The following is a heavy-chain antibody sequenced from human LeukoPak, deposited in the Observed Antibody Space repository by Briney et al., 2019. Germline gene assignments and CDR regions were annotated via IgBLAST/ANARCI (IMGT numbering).Heavy chain of an antibody. CDR1: GFNFSSYA. D-gene: IGHD1-14*01. J-gene: IGHJ6*02. Sequence: GGSLRLSCAASGFNFSSYAMHWVRQAPGEGLEWVGLISYGGIDKSYADSVKGRFTISRDNSKNTLYLQMNSLRAEDTAVYYCARDRSPEFHMTTSMDVWGQGTTVTVSS. V-gene: IGHV3-30*04. CDR2: ISYGGIDK. CDR3: ARDRSPEFHMTTSMDV.